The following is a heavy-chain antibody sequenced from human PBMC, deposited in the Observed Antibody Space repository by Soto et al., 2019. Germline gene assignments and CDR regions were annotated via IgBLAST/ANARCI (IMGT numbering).Heavy chain of an antibody. D-gene: IGHD6-13*01. CDR2: IYPGDSDT. CDR1: GYSFTSYW. J-gene: IGHJ4*02. V-gene: IGHV5-51*01. CDR3: ARISPNSSSRYGVDY. Sequence: GESLKISCKGSGYSFTSYWIGWVRQMPGKGLEWMGIIYPGDSDTRYSPSFQGQVTISADKSISTAYLQWSSLKASDTAMYYCARISPNSSSRYGVDYWGQGTLVTVSS.